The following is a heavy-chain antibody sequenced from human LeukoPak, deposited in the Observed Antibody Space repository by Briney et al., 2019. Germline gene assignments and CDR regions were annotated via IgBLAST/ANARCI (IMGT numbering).Heavy chain of an antibody. CDR2: IDPLDSDT. J-gene: IGHJ4*02. Sequence: GESLKVLLQASGYSLKDYWKAWVRELPGSGLEWMGRIDPLDSDTNYSPSFRGHVTMSVDKSISTVHLQWSSLKASDTAMYFCARLDWGATGNLNYDYGVQRTLVTVSS. CDR3: ARLDWGATGNLNYDY. V-gene: IGHV5-10-1*01. CDR1: GYSLKDYW. D-gene: IGHD3/OR15-3a*01.